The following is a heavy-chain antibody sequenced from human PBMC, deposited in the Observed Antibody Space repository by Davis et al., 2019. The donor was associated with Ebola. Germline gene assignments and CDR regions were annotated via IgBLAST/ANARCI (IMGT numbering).Heavy chain of an antibody. CDR3: AKTVTPFHYGMDV. CDR2: INPNDGRT. D-gene: IGHD4-17*01. Sequence: ASVKVSCKASGYTFTNYYMHWVRQAPGQGLEWMGMINPNDGRTIYAQKFQGRVTVTRDTSTTTAYMELRSLRSDDTAVYYCAKTVTPFHYGMDVWGKGTTVTVSS. V-gene: IGHV1-46*01. CDR1: GYTFTNYY. J-gene: IGHJ6*04.